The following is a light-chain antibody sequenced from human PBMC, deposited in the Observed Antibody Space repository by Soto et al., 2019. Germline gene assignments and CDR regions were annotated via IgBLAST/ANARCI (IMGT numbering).Light chain of an antibody. CDR3: TSYTSSSTLV. Sequence: QSALTQPASVSGSPGQSIAISCTGTIRDVGGYNFVSWYQRRPGEAPNLIIYHVSNRPSGVSNRFSGSKSGNTASLTISGLQAEDEADYYCTSYTSSSTLVFGGGTQLTVL. CDR2: HVS. CDR1: IRDVGGYNF. V-gene: IGLV2-14*01. J-gene: IGLJ2*01.